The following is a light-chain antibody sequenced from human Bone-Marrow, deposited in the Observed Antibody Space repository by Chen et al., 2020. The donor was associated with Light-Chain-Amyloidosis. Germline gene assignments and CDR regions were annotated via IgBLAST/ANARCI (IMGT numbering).Light chain of an antibody. Sequence: SYVLTQPSSVSVAPGQTATIACGRYNIGSTSVHWYQQTPGQAPLLVVYDDSDRPAGIPERLSGSNSGNTATLTISRVEAGDEADYYCQVWDRSSDRPVFGGGTKLTVL. CDR1: NIGSTS. J-gene: IGLJ3*02. CDR2: DDS. CDR3: QVWDRSSDRPV. V-gene: IGLV3-21*02.